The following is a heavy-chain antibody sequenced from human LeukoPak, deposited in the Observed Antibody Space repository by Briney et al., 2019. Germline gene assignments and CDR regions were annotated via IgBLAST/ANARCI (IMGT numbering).Heavy chain of an antibody. CDR2: ISGSGGAT. V-gene: IGHV3-23*01. J-gene: IGHJ4*02. Sequence: GGSLRLSCAASGFTFNTYGMSWVRQAPGKGLEWVSGISGSGGATYYADSVKGRFTISRDDPHNTLYLQMNSLRAEDTAVYFCARGGVDYYGSGTYYLTYYFDYWGQGALVTVSS. CDR1: GFTFNTYG. D-gene: IGHD3-10*01. CDR3: ARGGVDYYGSGTYYLTYYFDY.